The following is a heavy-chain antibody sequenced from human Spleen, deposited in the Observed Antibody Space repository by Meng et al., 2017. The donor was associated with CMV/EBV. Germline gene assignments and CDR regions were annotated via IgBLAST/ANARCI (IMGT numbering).Heavy chain of an antibody. V-gene: IGHV4-39*07. CDR3: ARARFDY. CDR2: IYHSGST. J-gene: IGHJ4*02. CDR1: GGSISSSSYY. Sequence: GSLRLSCTVSGGSISSSSYYWGWIRQPPGKGLEWIGSIYHSGSTYYNPSLKSRVTISVDTSKNQFSLKLSSVTAADTAVYYCARARFDYWGQGTLVTVSS.